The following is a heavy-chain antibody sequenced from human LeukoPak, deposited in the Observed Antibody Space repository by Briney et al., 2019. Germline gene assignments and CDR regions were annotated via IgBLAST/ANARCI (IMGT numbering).Heavy chain of an antibody. V-gene: IGHV4-59*01. CDR2: IYYSGST. Sequence: PSETLSLTCTVPGGSISSYYWSWIRQPPGKGLEWIGYIYYSGSTNYNPSLKSRVTISVDTSKNQFSLKLSSVTAADTAVYYCARASRAMVRGQGAYYYYGMDVWGKGTTVTVSS. CDR3: ARASRAMVRGQGAYYYYGMDV. D-gene: IGHD3-10*01. CDR1: GGSISSYY. J-gene: IGHJ6*04.